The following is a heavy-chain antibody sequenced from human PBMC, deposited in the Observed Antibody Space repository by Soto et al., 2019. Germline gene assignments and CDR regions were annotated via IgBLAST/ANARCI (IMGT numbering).Heavy chain of an antibody. Sequence: QITLRESGPALVRPTQTLTLTCTFSGFSLSSNGVGVGWIRQPPGKALEWLALIYWDSDHRYSPSLKTRLTITKDTPKNQVVLTMTKLDPVDTATCYCAREMYYSPYFDSWGQGTLVTVSS. CDR1: GFSLSSNGVG. CDR3: AREMYYSPYFDS. J-gene: IGHJ4*02. V-gene: IGHV2-5*02. CDR2: IYWDSDH. D-gene: IGHD3-10*01.